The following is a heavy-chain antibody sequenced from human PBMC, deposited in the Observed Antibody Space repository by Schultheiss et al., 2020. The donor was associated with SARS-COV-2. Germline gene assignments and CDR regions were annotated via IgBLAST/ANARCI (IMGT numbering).Heavy chain of an antibody. J-gene: IGHJ4*02. CDR3: AKDPGRFLEWLLAFDY. CDR2: ISYDGSNK. V-gene: IGHV3-30*18. CDR1: GFTFSSYG. Sequence: GESLKISCAASGFTFSSYGMHWVRQAPGKGLEWVAVISYDGSNKYYADSVKGRFTISRDNSKNTLYLQMNSLRAEDTAVYYCAKDPGRFLEWLLAFDYWGQGTLVTVSS. D-gene: IGHD3-3*01.